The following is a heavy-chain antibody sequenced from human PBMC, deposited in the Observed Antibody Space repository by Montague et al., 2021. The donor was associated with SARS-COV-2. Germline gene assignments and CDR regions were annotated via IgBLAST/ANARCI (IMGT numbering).Heavy chain of an antibody. Sequence: PALVKPTQTLTLTCTFSGFSLSTSGMRASWIRQPPGKALEWLARIDWDDDKFYSTSLKTRLTISKDTSKNQVVLTMTNMDPVDTATYYCARENYDILTGTTLGHDYWGQGTLVTVSS. D-gene: IGHD3-9*01. CDR3: ARENYDILTGTTLGHDY. V-gene: IGHV2-70*04. CDR2: IDWDDDK. CDR1: GFSLSTSGMR. J-gene: IGHJ4*02.